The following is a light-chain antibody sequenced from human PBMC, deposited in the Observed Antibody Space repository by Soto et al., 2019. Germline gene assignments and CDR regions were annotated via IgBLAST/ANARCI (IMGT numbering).Light chain of an antibody. Sequence: EIVLTQSPGTLSLSPGEGATLSCRASLSVSSSYLAWYQQKPGQAPRLLIYGASSRATGIPDRFSGSGSGTDFTLTINRLEPEDFAVYYCQQYGSSITFGQGTKVDIK. CDR2: GAS. CDR3: QQYGSSIT. J-gene: IGKJ1*01. V-gene: IGKV3-20*01. CDR1: LSVSSSY.